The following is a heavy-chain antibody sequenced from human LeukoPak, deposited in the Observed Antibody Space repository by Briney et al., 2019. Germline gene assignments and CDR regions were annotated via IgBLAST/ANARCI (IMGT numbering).Heavy chain of an antibody. V-gene: IGHV4-34*01. CDR1: GGSFSGYY. CDR3: ARRIGWGNHYYDSSGLSRGAFDI. D-gene: IGHD3-22*01. Sequence: PSETLSLTCAVYGGSFSGYYWSWIRQPPGKGLEWIGEINHSGSTNYNPSLKSRVTISVDTSKNQFPLKLSSVTAADTAVYYCARRIGWGNHYYDSSGLSRGAFDIWGQGTMVTVSS. J-gene: IGHJ3*02. CDR2: INHSGST.